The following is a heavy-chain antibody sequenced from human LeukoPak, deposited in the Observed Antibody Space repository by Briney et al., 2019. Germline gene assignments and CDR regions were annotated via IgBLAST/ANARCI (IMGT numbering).Heavy chain of an antibody. J-gene: IGHJ4*02. D-gene: IGHD4-17*01. CDR1: GGSISSIGHY. CDR3: ARSATVTTGYFDY. Sequence: PSETLSLTCSVSGGSISSIGHYWGWIRQSPEKGLDWIGSIYSNGNTYYNPPVKSRVTMSVDTSKNQFSLKLTSMTAAETAVYYCARSATVTTGYFDYWGQGALVTVSS. CDR2: IYSNGNT. V-gene: IGHV4-39*07.